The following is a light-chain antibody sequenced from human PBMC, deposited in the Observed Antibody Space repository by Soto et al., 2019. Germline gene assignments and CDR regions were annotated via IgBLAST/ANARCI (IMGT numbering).Light chain of an antibody. CDR3: QQYYSTLFT. CDR1: QSVLYSSNNRNH. V-gene: IGKV4-1*01. J-gene: IGKJ4*01. CDR2: WAS. Sequence: DIVMTQSPDSLAVSLGERATINCKSSQSVLYSSNNRNHLAWYQQKPGQPPKLLIYWASSRESGVPDRFSGSGSGTDFTLTISSLQAEDVAVYYCQQYYSTLFTFGGGTKVEIK.